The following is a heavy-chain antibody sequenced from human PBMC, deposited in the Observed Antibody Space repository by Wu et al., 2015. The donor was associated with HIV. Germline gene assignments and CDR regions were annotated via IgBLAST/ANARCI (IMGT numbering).Heavy chain of an antibody. J-gene: IGHJ4*02. CDR1: GYTFTSYG. D-gene: IGHD1-26*01. CDR3: AGRRPEWRHFDR. CDR2: ISPISETP. Sequence: QLQLVQSGVEVKKPGASVKVSCQGSGYTFTSYGINWVRQAPGHGLEWMGGISPISETPDYAQKFQGRVTIATDKSTSTVYMEFSSLRSEDTAMYYCAGRRPEWRHFDRWGQGTLVTVSS. V-gene: IGHV1-69*05.